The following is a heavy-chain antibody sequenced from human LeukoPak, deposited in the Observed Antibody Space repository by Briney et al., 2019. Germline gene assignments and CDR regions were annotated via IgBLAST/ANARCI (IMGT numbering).Heavy chain of an antibody. J-gene: IGHJ4*02. CDR1: GYTFTSYG. CDR3: ARPLGSGTTLSYFDY. CDR2: IIPIFGTA. Sequence: ASVKVSCKASGYTFTSYGISWVRQAPGQGLEWMGGIIPIFGTANYAQKFQGRVTITADESTSTAYMELSSLRSEDTAVYYCARPLGSGTTLSYFDYWGQGTLVTVSS. D-gene: IGHD1-7*01. V-gene: IGHV1-69*13.